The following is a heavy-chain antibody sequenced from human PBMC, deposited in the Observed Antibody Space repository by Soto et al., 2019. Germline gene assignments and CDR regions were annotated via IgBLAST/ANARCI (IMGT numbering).Heavy chain of an antibody. V-gene: IGHV5-51*01. J-gene: IGHJ6*02. CDR3: ARPFGMDV. Sequence: GESLKISCQGSGYSFTSYWIGWVRQMPGKGLEWVAIIYPADSNTRYSPSFRGQVTISADKSISTAYLQWSSLKASDTAIYYCARPFGMDVWGQGTTVTVSS. CDR1: GYSFTSYW. CDR2: IYPADSNT.